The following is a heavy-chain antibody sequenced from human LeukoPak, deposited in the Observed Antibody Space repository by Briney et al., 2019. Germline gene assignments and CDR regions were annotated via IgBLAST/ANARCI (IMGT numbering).Heavy chain of an antibody. J-gene: IGHJ4*02. Sequence: GSLRLSCAASGFTFSSYSMNWVRQAPGKGLEWVSSISSSSTYIYYADSVKGRFTISRDNAKDSPYLQMNGLRAEDTAVYYCATYGSGSYYYFDYWGQGTLVTVSS. D-gene: IGHD3-10*01. V-gene: IGHV3-21*01. CDR2: ISSSSTYI. CDR1: GFTFSSYS. CDR3: ATYGSGSYYYFDY.